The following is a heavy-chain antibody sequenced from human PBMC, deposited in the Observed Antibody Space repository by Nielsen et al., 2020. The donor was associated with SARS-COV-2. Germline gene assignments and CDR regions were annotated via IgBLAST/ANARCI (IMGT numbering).Heavy chain of an antibody. D-gene: IGHD4-17*01. CDR3: ARRVNTAWYFDY. CDR1: GFTFSSYS. V-gene: IGHV3-21*06. CDR2: ISSSSSYI. J-gene: IGHJ4*02. Sequence: GGSLRLSCAASGFTFSSYSMNWVRQAPGKGLEWVSSISSSSSYIYYADSVKGRFTVSRDNAKNSLYLQMNSLRGDDTARYYCARRVNTAWYFDYWGPGTLVTVSS.